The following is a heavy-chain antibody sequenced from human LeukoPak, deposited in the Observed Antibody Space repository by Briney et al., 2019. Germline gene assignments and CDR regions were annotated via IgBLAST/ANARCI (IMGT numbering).Heavy chain of an antibody. Sequence: GASVKVSCKASGYTFTSYGISWVRQAPGQGLEWMGWISAYNGNTNYAQKLQGRVTMTTDTSTSTAYMELRSLRSDDTAVYYCARDLHYNWNDSYYYYMDVWGKGTTVTVSS. V-gene: IGHV1-18*01. D-gene: IGHD1-1*01. CDR2: ISAYNGNT. CDR1: GYTFTSYG. J-gene: IGHJ6*03. CDR3: ARDLHYNWNDSYYYYMDV.